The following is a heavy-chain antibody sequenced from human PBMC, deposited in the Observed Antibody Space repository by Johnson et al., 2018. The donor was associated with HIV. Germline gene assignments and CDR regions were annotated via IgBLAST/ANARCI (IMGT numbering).Heavy chain of an antibody. CDR1: GFTFSNYW. V-gene: IGHV3-33*08. Sequence: QVQLVESGGGLVQPGGSLRLSCSASGFTFSNYWMTWVRQAPGKGLEWVAFIRYDGSNKYYADSVKGRFTISRDNSKNTLYLQMNNLRAEDTAMYYCARSDASDIWGQGTMVTVSS. J-gene: IGHJ3*02. CDR2: IRYDGSNK. CDR3: ARSDASDI.